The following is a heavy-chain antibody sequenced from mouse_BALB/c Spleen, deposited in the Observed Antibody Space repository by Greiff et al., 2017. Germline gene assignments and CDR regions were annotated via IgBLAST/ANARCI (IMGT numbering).Heavy chain of an antibody. CDR2: IEPANGNT. J-gene: IGHJ2*01. CDR1: GFNIKDTY. V-gene: IGHV14-3*02. Sequence: VQLQQSGAELVKPGASVKLSCTASGFNIKDTYMHWVKQRPEQGLEWIGRIEPANGNTKYDPKFQGKATITADTSSNTAYLQLSSLTSEDTAVYYCAGGFFTTADYWGQGTTLTVSS. D-gene: IGHD1-1*01. CDR3: AGGFFTTADY.